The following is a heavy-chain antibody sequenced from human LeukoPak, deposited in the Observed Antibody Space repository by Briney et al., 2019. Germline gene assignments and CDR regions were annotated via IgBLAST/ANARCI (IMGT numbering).Heavy chain of an antibody. CDR2: TYYRSKWYN. CDR1: GDSVSSSSVA. V-gene: IGHV6-1*01. Sequence: SQTLSLTCAISGDSVSSSSVAWNWIRQSPSRGLEWLGRTYYRSKWYNDYAESVKSRITINADTSKNQFSLQLNSVTPEDTAVYYCTRGSAFDIWGQGTMVTVSS. CDR3: TRGSAFDI. J-gene: IGHJ3*02.